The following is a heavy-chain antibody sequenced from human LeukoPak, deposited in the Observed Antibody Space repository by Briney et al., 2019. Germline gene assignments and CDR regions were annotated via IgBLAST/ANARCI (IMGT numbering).Heavy chain of an antibody. D-gene: IGHD3-10*01. CDR2: IYASGST. CDR1: GGSFSGYY. J-gene: IGHJ4*02. V-gene: IGHV4-59*10. CDR3: AGFTFFRGVITFDY. Sequence: SETLSLTCAVYGGSFSGYYWSWIRQPAGKELEWIGRIYASGSTNYNPSLKSRVTISVDTSKNQFSLKLSSVTAADTAVYSRAGFTFFRGVITFDYWGQGTLVTVSS.